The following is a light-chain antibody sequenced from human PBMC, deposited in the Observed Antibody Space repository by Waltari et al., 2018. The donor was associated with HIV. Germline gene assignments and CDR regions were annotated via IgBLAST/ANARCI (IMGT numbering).Light chain of an antibody. Sequence: QCALTQPASVSGSPGQSVTISGTGTTTLIGGSNYVSWYQHRPGDAPKLIIFQVHSRPTGILIRFSGSKSGNTASLTICGLQAEDDADFYCASYLNFGSLVFGGGPTLTVL. CDR1: TTLIGGSNY. V-gene: IGLV2-14*01. J-gene: IGLJ3*02. CDR3: ASYLNFGSLV. CDR2: QVH.